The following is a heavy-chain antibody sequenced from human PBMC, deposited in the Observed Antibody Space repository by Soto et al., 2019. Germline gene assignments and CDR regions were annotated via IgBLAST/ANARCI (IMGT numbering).Heavy chain of an antibody. D-gene: IGHD3-9*01. Sequence: GASVKVSCKASGYTFTGYYMHWVRQGPGQGLEWMGWINPNSGGTNYAQKFQGRVTMTRDTSTSTAYMELRRLRCDDTAVYYCAREGRYFDWLLNYYGMDVWGQGTTFTVSS. CDR1: GYTFTGYY. CDR3: AREGRYFDWLLNYYGMDV. J-gene: IGHJ6*02. CDR2: INPNSGGT. V-gene: IGHV1-2*02.